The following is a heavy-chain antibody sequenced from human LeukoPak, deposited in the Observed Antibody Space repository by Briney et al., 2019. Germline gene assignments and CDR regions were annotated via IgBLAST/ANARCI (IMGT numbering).Heavy chain of an antibody. J-gene: IGHJ3*02. CDR1: GFTFSNFW. CDR3: ARSLAAGFDI. V-gene: IGHV3-7*04. CDR2: MKRDGSEK. D-gene: IGHD6-25*01. Sequence: GGSLRLSCAASGFTFSNFWMSWVRQAPGKGLEWVANMKRDGSEKYYVDSVKGRFTISRDNAKSSLYLQMNSLRAEDTAVYYCARSLAAGFDIWGQGTMVTVSS.